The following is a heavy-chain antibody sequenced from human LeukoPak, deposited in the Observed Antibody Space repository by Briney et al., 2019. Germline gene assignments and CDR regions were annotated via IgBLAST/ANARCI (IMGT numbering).Heavy chain of an antibody. J-gene: IGHJ4*02. Sequence: AGGSLRLSCAASGFTFSSYGMHWVRQAPGKGLEWVAVIWYDGSNKYCADSVKGRFTISRDNSKNTLYLQMNSLRAEDTAVYYCARDGIMVYALDYWGQGTLVTVSS. CDR2: IWYDGSNK. CDR1: GFTFSSYG. V-gene: IGHV3-33*01. D-gene: IGHD2-8*01. CDR3: ARDGIMVYALDY.